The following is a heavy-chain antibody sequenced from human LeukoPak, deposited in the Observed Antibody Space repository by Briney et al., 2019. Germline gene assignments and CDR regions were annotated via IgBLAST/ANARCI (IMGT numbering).Heavy chain of an antibody. V-gene: IGHV4-34*01. CDR2: VNHVGST. Sequence: PSETLSLTCAVYGGSFSGYFWTWIRQSPGKGLEWLGEVNHVGSTDCNPSLNSRLTISLDTSKNHFSLKLTSVTAADTAVYYCARLLRSYSDAFDIWGQGTMVTVSS. J-gene: IGHJ3*02. D-gene: IGHD1-26*01. CDR3: ARLLRSYSDAFDI. CDR1: GGSFSGYF.